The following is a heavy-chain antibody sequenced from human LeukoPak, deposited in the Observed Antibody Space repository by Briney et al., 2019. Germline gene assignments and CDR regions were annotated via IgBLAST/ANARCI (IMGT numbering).Heavy chain of an antibody. CDR3: ARVGGYDEFDY. Sequence: SVKVSCKASGGTFSSYAISWVRQAPGQGLEWMGGIIPIFGTANYAQKFQGRVTITADESTSTAYMELRSLRSDDTAVYYCARVGGYDEFDYWGQGTLVTVSS. J-gene: IGHJ4*02. V-gene: IGHV1-69*13. CDR2: IIPIFGTA. D-gene: IGHD5-12*01. CDR1: GGTFSSYA.